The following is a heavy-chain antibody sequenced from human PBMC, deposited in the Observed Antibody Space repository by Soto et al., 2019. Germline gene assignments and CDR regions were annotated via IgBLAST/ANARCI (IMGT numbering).Heavy chain of an antibody. CDR1: GFTLSSHW. D-gene: IGHD1-26*01. Sequence: GGSLRLSCAASGFTLSSHWMHWVRQAPGKGPVWVSRINSDGSGSNYADSVKGRFTISRDNAKNTLYLQMNGLRAEDTAVYYCERDGKRRPRCGLDIWGQGTMVTVSS. V-gene: IGHV3-74*01. CDR3: ERDGKRRPRCGLDI. CDR2: INSDGSGS. J-gene: IGHJ3*02.